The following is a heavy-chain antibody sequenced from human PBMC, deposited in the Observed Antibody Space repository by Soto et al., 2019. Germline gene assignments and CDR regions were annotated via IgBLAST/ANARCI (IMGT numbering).Heavy chain of an antibody. CDR3: SGGVGDAF. D-gene: IGHD1-26*01. J-gene: IGHJ4*02. CDR1: ESTVRRAW. Sequence: EVHLVESGGGSVQPGGSLRLSWGIFESTVRRAWMNWVRQAPGKGLEWGAPRNQEGSEKFYVDPGKGRFPISRGNAKKPLFLQLATRRAGEPAVYYCSGGVGDAFWGQGTLVTVSS. CDR2: RNQEGSEK. V-gene: IGHV3-7*04.